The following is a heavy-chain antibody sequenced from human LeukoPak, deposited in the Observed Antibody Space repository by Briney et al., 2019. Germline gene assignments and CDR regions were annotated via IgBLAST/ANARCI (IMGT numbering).Heavy chain of an antibody. V-gene: IGHV4-34*01. CDR3: ARGIAAAANWFDP. J-gene: IGHJ5*02. D-gene: IGHD6-13*01. CDR2: INESGST. CDR1: GGSFSGYY. Sequence: SETLSLTCGVSGGSFSGYYWSWIRQSPGKGLEWIGEINESGSTDYNPSLKSRVTISVDTSKNQFSLKLSSVTAADTAVYYCARGIAAAANWFDPWGQGTLVTVSS.